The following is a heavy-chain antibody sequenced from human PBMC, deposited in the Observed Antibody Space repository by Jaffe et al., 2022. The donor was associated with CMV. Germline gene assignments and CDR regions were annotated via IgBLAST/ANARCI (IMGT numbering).Heavy chain of an antibody. V-gene: IGHV4-59*08. Sequence: QVQLQESGPGLVKPSETLSLTCTVSGGSINSYYWTWIRQPPGKGLEWIGYIYYTGATNYNPSLKSRVTISVDTSKNQFSLMLNSVTAADTAVYYCARHYYDAYDRWFDYWGQGTLVTVSS. J-gene: IGHJ4*02. CDR2: IYYTGAT. D-gene: IGHD4-17*01. CDR1: GGSINSYY. CDR3: ARHYYDAYDRWFDY.